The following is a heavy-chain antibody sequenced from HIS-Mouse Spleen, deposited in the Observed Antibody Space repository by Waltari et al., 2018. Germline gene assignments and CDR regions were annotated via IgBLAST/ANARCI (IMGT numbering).Heavy chain of an antibody. Sequence: QVQLQESGPGLVKPSQTLSLPCTVPGGSISSYYLTSTRHPAVKGVGWSGRIYTSGGTNYNPSLKSRVTMSVDTSKNQFSLKLSSVTAADTAVYYCARDFHDFWSGYYGGDKKHDAFDIWGQGTMVTVSS. CDR1: GGSISSYY. CDR3: ARDFHDFWSGYYGGDKKHDAFDI. CDR2: IYTSGGT. V-gene: IGHV4-4*07. J-gene: IGHJ3*02. D-gene: IGHD3-3*01.